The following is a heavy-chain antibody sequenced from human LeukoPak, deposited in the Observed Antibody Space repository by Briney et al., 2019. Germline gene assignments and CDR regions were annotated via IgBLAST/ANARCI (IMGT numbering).Heavy chain of an antibody. V-gene: IGHV1-18*01. J-gene: IGHJ5*02. CDR1: GYTFTSYG. Sequence: ASVKVSCKASGYTFTSYGISWVRQAPGQGLEWMGWISAYNGNTNYAQKLQGRVTMTTDTSTSTAYMELRSLRSDDTAAYYCASFTHSSSWTPDNWFDPWGQGTLVTVSS. D-gene: IGHD6-13*01. CDR3: ASFTHSSSWTPDNWFDP. CDR2: ISAYNGNT.